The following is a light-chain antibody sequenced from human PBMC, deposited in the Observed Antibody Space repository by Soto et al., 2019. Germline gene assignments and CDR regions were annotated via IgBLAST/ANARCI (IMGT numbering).Light chain of an antibody. Sequence: VLTHCPGALSVSPVELASRRCRASQSVSNNYLAWYQQKPGQAPRLLIYGASNRATGIPDRFSGSGSGTDFTLTISRLEPEEFAVYYCQQDGSSGKFGQGTKVDIK. CDR2: GAS. J-gene: IGKJ1*01. CDR1: QSVSNNY. V-gene: IGKV3-20*01. CDR3: QQDGSSGK.